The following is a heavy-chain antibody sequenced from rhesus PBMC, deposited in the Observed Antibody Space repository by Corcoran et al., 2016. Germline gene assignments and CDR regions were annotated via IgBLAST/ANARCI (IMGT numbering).Heavy chain of an antibody. Sequence: QVQLQESGPGLVKPSETLSLTCAVSGYSISSGYGWSWIRQPPGKGLEWIGYIGGRSGSTNNNPALNSRVTISKDPSKNQFSRKLSSVTAADTAVYYCARESVVVSVYFEFWGQGALVTVSS. CDR2: IGGRSGST. CDR3: ARESVVVSVYFEF. D-gene: IGHD2-27*01. V-gene: IGHV4-127*01. J-gene: IGHJ1*01. CDR1: GYSISSGYG.